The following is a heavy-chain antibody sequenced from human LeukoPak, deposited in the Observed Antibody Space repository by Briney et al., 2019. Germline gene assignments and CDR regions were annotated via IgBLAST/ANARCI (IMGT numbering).Heavy chain of an antibody. V-gene: IGHV4-61*02. D-gene: IGHD5-18*01. CDR2: IYTSGST. Sequence: PSETLSLTCTVSGGSISSGSYYGSWIRQPAGKGLEWIGRIYTSGSTNFNPSLKSRVTISVDTSKNQFSLKLNSVTAADTAVYYCASFVLMDVDTALTAWSDPSGQGTLVTVSS. CDR3: ASFVLMDVDTALTAWSDP. J-gene: IGHJ5*02. CDR1: GGSISSGSYY.